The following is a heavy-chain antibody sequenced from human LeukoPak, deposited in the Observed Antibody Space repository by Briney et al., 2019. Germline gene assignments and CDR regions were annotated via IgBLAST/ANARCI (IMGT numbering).Heavy chain of an antibody. V-gene: IGHV4-61*02. CDR2: IYTSGST. CDR1: GGSISSGSYY. J-gene: IGHJ4*02. D-gene: IGHD4-11*01. Sequence: SQTLSLTCTVSGGSISSGSYYWSWIRQPAGKGLEWIGRIYTSGSTNYNPSLKSRVTISVDTSKNQFSLKLSSVTAADTAVYYCARDRGPYSNYVDYWGQGTLVTVSS. CDR3: ARDRGPYSNYVDY.